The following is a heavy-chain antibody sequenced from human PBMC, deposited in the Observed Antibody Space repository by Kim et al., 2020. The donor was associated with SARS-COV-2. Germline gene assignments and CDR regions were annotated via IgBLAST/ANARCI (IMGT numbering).Heavy chain of an antibody. V-gene: IGHV4-39*01. J-gene: IGHJ5*02. CDR2: ISYSGIT. D-gene: IGHD6-25*01. CDR1: GGSLSTSGYY. CDR3: AGGGGKAAVGA. Sequence: SETLSLTCTVSGGSLSTSGYYWGWIRQPPGKGLEGLGSISYSGITRYNPSPKSRATVPGATPTNRFPLRETSVTAADRAVYYFAGGGGKAAVGAWGRGT.